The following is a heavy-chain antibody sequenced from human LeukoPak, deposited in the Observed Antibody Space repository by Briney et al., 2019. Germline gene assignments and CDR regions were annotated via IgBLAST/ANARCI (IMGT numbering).Heavy chain of an antibody. CDR3: ARGGPSYDSSGYYY. Sequence: PSETLSLTCTVSGGSISSYYWSWIRQPPGKGLEWIGYIYYSGSTNYNPSLKSRVTISVGTSKNQFSLKLSSVTAADTAVYYCARGGPSYDSSGYYYWGQGTLVTVSS. CDR2: IYYSGST. CDR1: GGSISSYY. D-gene: IGHD3-22*01. J-gene: IGHJ4*02. V-gene: IGHV4-59*01.